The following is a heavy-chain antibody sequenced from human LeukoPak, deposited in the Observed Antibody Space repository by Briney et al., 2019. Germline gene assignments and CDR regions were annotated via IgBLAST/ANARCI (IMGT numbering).Heavy chain of an antibody. CDR3: ARGFMAYDSDNYAFSFY. Sequence: SVKVSCKASGGTHSSYAISLVRQAPGQGLEWMGRSIPILGIANYAQKFQGRVTITADKSTSTAYMERSSLRSEDTAVYYCARGFMAYDSDNYAFSFYWGQGTLVTVSS. D-gene: IGHD3-22*01. CDR1: GGTHSSYA. CDR2: SIPILGIA. V-gene: IGHV1-69*04. J-gene: IGHJ4*02.